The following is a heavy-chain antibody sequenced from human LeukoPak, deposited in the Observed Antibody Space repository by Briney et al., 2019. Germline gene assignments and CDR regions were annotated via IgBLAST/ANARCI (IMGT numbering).Heavy chain of an antibody. CDR2: IYWNDDK. Sequence: SGPTLVNPTQTLTLTCAFSGFSLSTSGVGVGWIRQPPGKALDWLALIYWNDDKRYSPSLKSRLTITKDTSKNQVVLTMTNMDPVDTATYYCVRRPPTSGWDTFDYWGQGSLVTVSS. CDR1: GFSLSTSGVG. J-gene: IGHJ4*02. CDR3: VRRPPTSGWDTFDY. D-gene: IGHD6-19*01. V-gene: IGHV2-5*01.